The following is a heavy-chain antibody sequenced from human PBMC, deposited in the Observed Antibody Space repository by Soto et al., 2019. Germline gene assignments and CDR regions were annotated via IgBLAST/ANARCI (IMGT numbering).Heavy chain of an antibody. CDR2: VSPPVRTS. V-gene: IGHV1-69*01. J-gene: IGHJ6*02. D-gene: IGHD3-10*01. CDR3: ARVLYYGSGSYSPYGMDV. Sequence: QVQLVQSGAEVKKPGSSVKVSCKTSGVSFNNNGIGWVRQAPGHGLEWMGGVSPPVRTSNYGREFQGRISVTADASTGTVNMELSSLTSEDTAQYYCARVLYYGSGSYSPYGMDVWGQGTTVTVSS. CDR1: GVSFNNNG.